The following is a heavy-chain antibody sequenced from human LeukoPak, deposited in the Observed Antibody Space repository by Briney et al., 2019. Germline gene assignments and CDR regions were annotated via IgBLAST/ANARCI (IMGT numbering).Heavy chain of an antibody. CDR2: IIPILGIA. D-gene: IGHD3-22*01. CDR3: AREEDHYYDSSGYRSY. Sequence: ASVKVSCKASGGTFSSYTISWVRQAPGQGLEWMGRIIPILGIANYAQKFQGRVTITADKSTSTAYMELSSLRSEDTAVYYCAREEDHYYDSSGYRSYWGQGTLVTVSS. J-gene: IGHJ4*02. V-gene: IGHV1-69*04. CDR1: GGTFSSYT.